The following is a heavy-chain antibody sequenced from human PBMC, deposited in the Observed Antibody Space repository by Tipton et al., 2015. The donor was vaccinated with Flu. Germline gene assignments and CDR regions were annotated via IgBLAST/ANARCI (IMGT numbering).Heavy chain of an antibody. J-gene: IGHJ5*02. CDR2: VYYSGST. V-gene: IGHV4-39*01. Sequence: LRLSCTVSGGSISRSNYYWGWVRQPPGEGLEYIGSVYYSGSTYYNPSLESRVTVSIDTSRNQFSLKLSSVSAADTAVYYCARRDYSNYVSEPKNWFDPWGRGTLVTVSS. D-gene: IGHD4-11*01. CDR1: GGSISRSNYY. CDR3: ARRDYSNYVSEPKNWFDP.